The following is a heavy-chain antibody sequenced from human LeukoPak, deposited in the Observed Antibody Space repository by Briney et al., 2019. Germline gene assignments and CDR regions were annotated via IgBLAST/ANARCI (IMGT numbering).Heavy chain of an antibody. J-gene: IGHJ4*02. CDR1: GYSFTSYW. CDR2: IYPGDSDT. Sequence: GESLQISCKGSGYSFTSYWIGWVRQMPGKGLEWMGIIYPGDSDTRYSPSFQGQVTISADKSISTAYLQWSSLKASDTAMYYCARGGGFHCSSTSCYPNFDYWGQGTLVTVSS. D-gene: IGHD2-2*01. CDR3: ARGGGFHCSSTSCYPNFDY. V-gene: IGHV5-51*01.